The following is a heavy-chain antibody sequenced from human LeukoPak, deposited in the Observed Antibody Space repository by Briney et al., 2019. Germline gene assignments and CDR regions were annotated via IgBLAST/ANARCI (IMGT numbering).Heavy chain of an antibody. CDR1: GYTFTSYY. V-gene: IGHV1-46*01. Sequence: ASVKVSCKASGYTFTSYYMHWVRQAPGQGLEWMGIINPSGGSTSYAQKFQGRVTMTRDTSTSTVYMELSSLRSEDTAVYYCARYPLGAMRDRDAFDIWGQGTMVTVSS. CDR3: ARYPLGAMRDRDAFDI. D-gene: IGHD1-26*01. CDR2: INPSGGST. J-gene: IGHJ3*02.